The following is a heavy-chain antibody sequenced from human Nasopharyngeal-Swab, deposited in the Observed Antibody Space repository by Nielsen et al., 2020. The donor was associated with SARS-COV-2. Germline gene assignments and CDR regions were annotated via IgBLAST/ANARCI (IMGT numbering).Heavy chain of an antibody. V-gene: IGHV4-4*02. Sequence: SETLSLTCAVSGGSISSSNWWSWVRQPPGTELEWIGEIYHSGSTNYNPSLKSRVTISVDTSKNQFSLKLSSVTAADTAVYYCARGDYDYVWGSYRSEERWFDPWGQGTLVTVSS. J-gene: IGHJ5*02. CDR3: ARGDYDYVWGSYRSEERWFDP. D-gene: IGHD3-16*02. CDR2: IYHSGST. CDR1: GGSISSSNW.